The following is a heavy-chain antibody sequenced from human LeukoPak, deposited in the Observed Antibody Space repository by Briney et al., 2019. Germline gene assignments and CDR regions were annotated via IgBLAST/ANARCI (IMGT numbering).Heavy chain of an antibody. D-gene: IGHD4-17*01. CDR1: GFTFSSYS. V-gene: IGHV3-21*01. CDR3: ARAAYGDYGLDY. CDR2: ISSSSSYI. J-gene: IGHJ4*02. Sequence: KPGGSLRLSCAASGFTFSSYSMNWVRQAPGKGLEWVSSISSSSSYIYYADSVKGRFTISRDNAKNSLYLQMNSLRAEDTAVCYCARAAYGDYGLDYWGQGTLVTVSS.